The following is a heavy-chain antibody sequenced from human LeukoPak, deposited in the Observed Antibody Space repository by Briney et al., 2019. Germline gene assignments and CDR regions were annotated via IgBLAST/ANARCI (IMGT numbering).Heavy chain of an antibody. CDR2: IKQDGSEQ. V-gene: IGHV3-7*01. Sequence: GGALRLSCAASGFSFSSYWMSWVRQAAGKGREGVANIKQDGSEQYYVDSVKGRFTISRDNAKDSLSLQMNSLRAEDTAVYYCARGGRDFDYWGQGTLVTVSS. D-gene: IGHD2-15*01. J-gene: IGHJ4*02. CDR1: GFSFSSYW. CDR3: ARGGRDFDY.